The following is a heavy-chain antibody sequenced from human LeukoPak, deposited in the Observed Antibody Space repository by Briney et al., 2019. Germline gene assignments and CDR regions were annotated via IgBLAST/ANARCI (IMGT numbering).Heavy chain of an antibody. D-gene: IGHD5-24*01. CDR2: INPNSGGT. CDR1: GYTFTGYY. J-gene: IGHJ4*02. Sequence: GASVKVSCKASGYTFTGYYMHWVRQAPGQGLEWMGWINPNSGGTNYAQKFQGRVTMTRDTSISTAYMELSRLRSDDTAVCYCARRRDGYIFHYWGQGTLVIVSS. CDR3: ARRRDGYIFHY. V-gene: IGHV1-2*02.